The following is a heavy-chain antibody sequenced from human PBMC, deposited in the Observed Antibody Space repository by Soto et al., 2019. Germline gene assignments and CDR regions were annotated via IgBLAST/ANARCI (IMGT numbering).Heavy chain of an antibody. CDR2: IIPILGIA. D-gene: IGHD5-12*01. CDR3: ATLASGYDSLITDY. CDR1: GGTFSSYI. V-gene: IGHV1-69*02. J-gene: IGHJ4*02. Sequence: QVQLVQSGAEVKKPGSSVKVSCKASGGTFSSYIISWVRQAPGQGLEWMGRIIPILGIANYAQKFQGRVTITADKSTSTAYMELSSLRSEDTAVYYCATLASGYDSLITDYWGQGTLVTVSS.